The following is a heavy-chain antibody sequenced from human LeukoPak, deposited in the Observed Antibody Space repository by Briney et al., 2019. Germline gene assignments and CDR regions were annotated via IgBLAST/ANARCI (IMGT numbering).Heavy chain of an antibody. V-gene: IGHV4-59*01. CDR2: IYYSGST. CDR1: GGSISSYY. CDR3: ARYQTPIAAAGSRYAFDI. J-gene: IGHJ3*02. D-gene: IGHD6-13*01. Sequence: KSSEALSLTCTVSGGSISSYYWSWIRQPPGKGLEWIGYIYYSGSTKYNPSLKSRVTMLVDTSKNQFSLKLSSVTAADTAVYYCARYQTPIAAAGSRYAFDIWGQGTMVTVSS.